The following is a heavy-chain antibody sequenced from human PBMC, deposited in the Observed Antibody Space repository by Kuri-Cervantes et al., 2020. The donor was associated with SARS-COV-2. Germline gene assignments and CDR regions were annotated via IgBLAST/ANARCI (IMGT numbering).Heavy chain of an antibody. D-gene: IGHD2-8*01. Sequence: GESLKISCAASGFTFSSYSMNWVRQAPGKGLEWVSYISSSSSTIYYADSVKGRFTISRDNAKNSLYLQMNSLRDEDTAVYYCARDRLGVHDSWGQGTLVTGSS. CDR2: ISSSSSTI. J-gene: IGHJ4*02. V-gene: IGHV3-48*02. CDR3: ARDRLGVHDS. CDR1: GFTFSSYS.